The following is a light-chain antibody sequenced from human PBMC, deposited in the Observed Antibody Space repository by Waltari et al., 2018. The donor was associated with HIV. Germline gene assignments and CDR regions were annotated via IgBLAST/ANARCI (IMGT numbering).Light chain of an antibody. V-gene: IGLV3-19*01. Sequence: SSELTQDPTVSVALGHSVTITCRGDSLRTFYASWYQQKPGKAPILVIYGKKYRPSGIPDRFSGSSSGNTASLTITGAQAEDEAEYFCNSRDSSVNDVVFGGGTKLTVL. CDR1: SLRTFY. CDR2: GKK. CDR3: NSRDSSVNDVV. J-gene: IGLJ2*01.